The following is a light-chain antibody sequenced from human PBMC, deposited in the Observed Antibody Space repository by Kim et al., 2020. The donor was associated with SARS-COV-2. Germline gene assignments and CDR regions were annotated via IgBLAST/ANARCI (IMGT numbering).Light chain of an antibody. CDR3: QAWCSSILV. V-gene: IGLV3-1*01. J-gene: IGLJ2*01. Sequence: SVSPRQKASITSSGDRLGNKFVSWFQQKPRQSPLLVIYQDKRQPSGSLERFSGSNSESTATLTISGTQAMDESDDYCQAWCSSILVFGGGTKLTVL. CDR2: QDK. CDR1: RLGNKF.